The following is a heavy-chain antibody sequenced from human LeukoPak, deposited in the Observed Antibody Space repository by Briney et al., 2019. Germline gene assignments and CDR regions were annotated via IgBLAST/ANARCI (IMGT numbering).Heavy chain of an antibody. CDR2: IKQGGSEK. Sequence: GGSLRLSCAASGFTFRSYWMSWVRQAPGKGLEWVANIKQGGSEKYYVDSVKGRFTISRDNSKNTLYLQMNSLRAEDTAVYYCAKSGEYSSSWYMFDYWGQGTLVTVSS. CDR3: AKSGEYSSSWYMFDY. J-gene: IGHJ4*02. CDR1: GFTFRSYW. D-gene: IGHD6-13*01. V-gene: IGHV3-7*01.